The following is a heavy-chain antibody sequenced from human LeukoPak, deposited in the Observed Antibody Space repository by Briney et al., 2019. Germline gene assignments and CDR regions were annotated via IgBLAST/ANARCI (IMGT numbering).Heavy chain of an antibody. Sequence: PSETLSLTCSVSGGSISNYYWSWIRQPAGKGREWIGRIYTTGNTDYNPSLKSRVTMSVDTSKNQFSLNLSSVTAADTAVYYCARVESIVVVVAATIYPTDAFDIWGQGTMVTVSS. CDR3: ARVESIVVVVAATIYPTDAFDI. V-gene: IGHV4-4*07. J-gene: IGHJ3*02. D-gene: IGHD2-15*01. CDR2: IYTTGNT. CDR1: GGSISNYY.